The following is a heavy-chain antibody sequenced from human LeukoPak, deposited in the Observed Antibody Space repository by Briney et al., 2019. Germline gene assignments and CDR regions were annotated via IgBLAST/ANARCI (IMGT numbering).Heavy chain of an antibody. J-gene: IGHJ3*02. CDR1: GYTLTELS. CDR3: AIVEAAFAI. V-gene: IGHV1-24*01. CDR2: FDPEDGET. Sequence: ASVKVXCKVSGYTLTELSMHWVRQAPGKGLEWMGGFDPEDGETIYAQKFQDRVTITRDRSMSTAYMELSSLRSEDTAMYYCAIVEAAFAIWGQGTMVTVSS.